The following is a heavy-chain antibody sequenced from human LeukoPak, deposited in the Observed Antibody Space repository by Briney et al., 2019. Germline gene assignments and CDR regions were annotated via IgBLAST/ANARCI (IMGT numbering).Heavy chain of an antibody. Sequence: GASLKVSCKACGGTFSSYAISWVRQAPGQGLEWMGGIIPIFGTANYAQKFQGRVTITADESTSTAYMELSSLRSEDTAVYYCARSKDSSGWLPPKYWGQGTLVTVSS. D-gene: IGHD6-19*01. J-gene: IGHJ4*02. CDR2: IIPIFGTA. V-gene: IGHV1-69*01. CDR1: GGTFSSYA. CDR3: ARSKDSSGWLPPKY.